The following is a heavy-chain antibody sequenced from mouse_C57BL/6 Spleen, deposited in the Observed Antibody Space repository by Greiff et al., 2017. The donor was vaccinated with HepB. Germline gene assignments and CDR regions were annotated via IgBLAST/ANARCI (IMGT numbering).Heavy chain of an antibody. CDR2: IDPETGGT. CDR1: GYTFTDYE. J-gene: IGHJ2*01. Sequence: QVQLKQSGAELVRPGASVTLSCKASGYTFTDYEMHWVKQTPVHGLEWIGAIDPETGGTAYNQKFKGKAILTADKSSSTAYMELRSLTSEDSAVYYCTKFYDDDRGGYWGQGTTLTVSS. CDR3: TKFYDDDRGGY. D-gene: IGHD2-4*01. V-gene: IGHV1-15*01.